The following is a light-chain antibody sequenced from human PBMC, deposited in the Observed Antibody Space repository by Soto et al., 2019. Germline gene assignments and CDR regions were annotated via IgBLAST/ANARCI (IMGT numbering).Light chain of an antibody. J-gene: IGLJ7*01. CDR1: SSDVGSYYP. CDR2: EVN. Sequence: QSALTQPASISGSPGQSITISCTGTSSDVGSYYPVSWFQQHPGKAPKLIIYEVNKRPSGVSDRFSGSKSGNTASLTISGLQAADEAEYYCCSYAGDTTFFVFGTGTQLTVL. V-gene: IGLV2-23*02. CDR3: CSYAGDTTFFV.